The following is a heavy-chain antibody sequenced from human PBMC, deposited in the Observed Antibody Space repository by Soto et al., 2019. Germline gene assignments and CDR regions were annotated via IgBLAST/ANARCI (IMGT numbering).Heavy chain of an antibody. CDR3: TRGIQLWS. Sequence: QVQLVQSGAEVKKPGSSVKVSCKASGGTFSNYALTWVRQAPGQGLEWMGGIIPLSGTPNYAQKFQGRVTNTADKSTTTVYMELSGLRSEDTAVYYCTRGIQLWSWGQGTLVTVSS. CDR1: GGTFSNYA. D-gene: IGHD5-18*01. CDR2: IIPLSGTP. J-gene: IGHJ5*02. V-gene: IGHV1-69*06.